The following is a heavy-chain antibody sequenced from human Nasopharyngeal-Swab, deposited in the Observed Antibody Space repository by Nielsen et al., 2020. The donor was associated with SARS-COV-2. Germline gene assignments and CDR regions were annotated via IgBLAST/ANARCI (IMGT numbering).Heavy chain of an antibody. Sequence: SGPTLVKPTQTLTLTCAFSGFSLNTPGICVSWIRQPPGKAPEWLGFIDWDDDAHYSTTLKPRLTISKDTSKNQVVLRMTNMDPLDTATYFCARNNPPPQVSLKRGLTKPAYYYGMDVWGRGTTVIVSS. CDR1: GFSLNTPGIC. J-gene: IGHJ6*02. CDR3: ARNNPPPQVSLKRGLTKPAYYYGMDV. D-gene: IGHD1-14*01. V-gene: IGHV2-70*01. CDR2: IDWDDDA.